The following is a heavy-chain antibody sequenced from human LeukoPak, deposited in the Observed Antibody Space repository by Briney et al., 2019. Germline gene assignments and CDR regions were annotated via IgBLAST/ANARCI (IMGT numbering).Heavy chain of an antibody. CDR2: ISGSAIST. CDR1: GFTFDDYA. D-gene: IGHD3-9*01. CDR3: AKGDNNILTGYYNSFDS. J-gene: IGHJ4*02. V-gene: IGHV3-23*01. Sequence: GRSLRLSCAASGFTFDDYAMSWIRQAPGKGLEWVSSISGSAISTYYADSVKGRFTISRDNSRNTLYLQMNSLRAEDTALFYCAKGDNNILTGYYNSFDSWGQGTLVTVSS.